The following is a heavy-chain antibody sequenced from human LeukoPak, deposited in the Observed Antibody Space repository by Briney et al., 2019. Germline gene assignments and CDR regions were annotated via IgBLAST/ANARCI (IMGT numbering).Heavy chain of an antibody. CDR1: GSSFTSYW. D-gene: IGHD3-16*02. CDR3: ARHIGSLGELSSYP. J-gene: IGHJ5*02. CDR2: IYPGDSDT. Sequence: GASLKISYKGSGSSFTSYWIGWVRPMPGKGLEWMGIIYPGDSDTSYSPSLQGQVTISADKSISTAYLQWSSLKASDTAMYYCARHIGSLGELSSYPWGQGTLVTVSS. V-gene: IGHV5-51*01.